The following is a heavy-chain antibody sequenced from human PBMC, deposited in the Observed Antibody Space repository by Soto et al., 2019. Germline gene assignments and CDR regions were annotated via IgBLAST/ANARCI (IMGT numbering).Heavy chain of an antibody. Sequence: SETLSLTCAVYGGSFSGYYWSWIRQPPGKGLEWIGEINHSGSTNYNPSLKSRVTISVDTSKNQFSLKLSSVTDADTAVYYCAREGSTPDYYGMDVWGQGTTVTVSS. D-gene: IGHD6-13*01. CDR3: AREGSTPDYYGMDV. CDR1: GGSFSGYY. J-gene: IGHJ6*02. V-gene: IGHV4-34*01. CDR2: INHSGST.